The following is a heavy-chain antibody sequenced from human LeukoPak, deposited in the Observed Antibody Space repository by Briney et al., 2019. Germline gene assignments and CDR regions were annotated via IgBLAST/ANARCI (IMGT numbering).Heavy chain of an antibody. CDR3: ASGGDYDYVWGSPHDAFDI. V-gene: IGHV3-21*01. CDR2: ISSSSSYI. CDR1: GFTFSSYS. J-gene: IGHJ3*02. Sequence: GGSLRLSCAASGFTFSSYSMNWVRQAPGKGLEWVSSISSSSSYIYYADSVKGRFTISRDNAKNSLYLQMNSLRAEDTAVYYCASGGDYDYVWGSPHDAFDIWGQGTLVTVSS. D-gene: IGHD3-16*01.